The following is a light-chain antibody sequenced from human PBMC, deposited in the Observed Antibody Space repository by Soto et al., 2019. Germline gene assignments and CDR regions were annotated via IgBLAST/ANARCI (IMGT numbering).Light chain of an antibody. CDR1: QSISNF. CDR2: AAS. Sequence: DIQMTQSPSSLSASIGDRVTIACRASQSISNFLNWYQHKPGKAPKLLIYAASTLQSGVPSRFSGSGAGTDFPLTISSLQPEDFATYYCQQSYGTPRFGQGTKVEFK. V-gene: IGKV1-39*01. J-gene: IGKJ1*01. CDR3: QQSYGTPR.